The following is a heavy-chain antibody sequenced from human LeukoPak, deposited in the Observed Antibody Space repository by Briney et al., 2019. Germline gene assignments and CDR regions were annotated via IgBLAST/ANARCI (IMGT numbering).Heavy chain of an antibody. J-gene: IGHJ4*02. CDR3: ARGAAAGKNFDY. CDR2: ISGSDGST. D-gene: IGHD6-13*01. CDR1: GFTFSSYA. V-gene: IGHV3-23*01. Sequence: GGSLRLSCAASGFTFSSYAMSWVRQAPGKGLEWVSAISGSDGSTYYADSVKGRFTISRDNSKNTLYLQMNSLRAEDTAVYYCARGAAAGKNFDYWDQGTLVTVSS.